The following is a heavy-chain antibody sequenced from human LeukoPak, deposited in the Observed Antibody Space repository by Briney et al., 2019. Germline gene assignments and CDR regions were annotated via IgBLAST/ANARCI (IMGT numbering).Heavy chain of an antibody. D-gene: IGHD4-11*01. CDR3: ARGDYSNLLYYMDV. J-gene: IGHJ6*03. CDR2: IIPIFGTA. CDR1: VGTFSSYA. V-gene: IGHV1-69*01. Sequence: SVKVSCKASVGTFSSYAISWVRQAPGQGLEWMGGIIPIFGTANYAQKFQGRVTITADESTSTAYMELSSLRSEDTAVYYCARGDYSNLLYYMDVWGKGTTVTVSS.